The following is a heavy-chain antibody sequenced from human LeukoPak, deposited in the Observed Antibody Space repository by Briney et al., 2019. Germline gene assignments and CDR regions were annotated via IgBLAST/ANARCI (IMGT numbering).Heavy chain of an antibody. CDR3: AKGPLRGTAAAIDY. D-gene: IGHD2-2*01. V-gene: IGHV3-30*18. Sequence: GGSLRLSCVASGVTLSNYAMSWARQAPGKGLEWVAVISYDGRNIHYPDSVKGRFTISRDISTDTLWLQMDSLRTEDTAVYYCAKGPLRGTAAAIDYWGQGTLVTVSS. J-gene: IGHJ4*02. CDR2: ISYDGRNI. CDR1: GVTLSNYA.